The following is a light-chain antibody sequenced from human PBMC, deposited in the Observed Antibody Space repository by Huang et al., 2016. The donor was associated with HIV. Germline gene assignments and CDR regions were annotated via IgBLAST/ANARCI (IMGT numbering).Light chain of an antibody. CDR3: HQYNDWPIT. Sequence: ETVMTQSPATLSVSPVGRATLSCRASQSVGSNVAWYQQKPGQAPRLLIYSASTRATGSPARFRGSGSGTEFTLTISDLQSEDFAVYYCHQYNDWPITFGPGTKVDVK. J-gene: IGKJ3*01. V-gene: IGKV3-15*01. CDR2: SAS. CDR1: QSVGSN.